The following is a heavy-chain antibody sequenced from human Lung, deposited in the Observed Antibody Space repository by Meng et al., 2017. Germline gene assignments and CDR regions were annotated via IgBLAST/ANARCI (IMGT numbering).Heavy chain of an antibody. D-gene: IGHD5-18*01. V-gene: IGHV1-3*01. CDR3: ARDAAMVKGGDY. Sequence: QVQLVQSGVEVKTPGASVKASCKASGYTFSTYTMHWVRQAHGQRLEWMGWINAGNGNTKFSQKFQGRVTITRDTSASTAYMELSSLRSEDTAVYYCARDAAMVKGGDYWGQGTLVTVSS. CDR1: GYTFSTYT. J-gene: IGHJ4*02. CDR2: INAGNGNT.